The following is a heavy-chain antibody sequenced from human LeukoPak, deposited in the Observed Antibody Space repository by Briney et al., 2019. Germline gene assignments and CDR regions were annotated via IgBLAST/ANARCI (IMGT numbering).Heavy chain of an antibody. D-gene: IGHD6-13*01. CDR1: GFTFSSYT. CDR2: ISSSSSYI. CDR3: ARDEYSSSWYGAFDY. J-gene: IGHJ4*02. Sequence: GGSLRLSCAASGFTFSSYTMNWVRQAPGKGLEWASSISSSSSYIYYADSGKGRFTISRDNAKNSLYLQMNSLRAEDTAIYYCARDEYSSSWYGAFDYWGQGTLVTVSS. V-gene: IGHV3-21*01.